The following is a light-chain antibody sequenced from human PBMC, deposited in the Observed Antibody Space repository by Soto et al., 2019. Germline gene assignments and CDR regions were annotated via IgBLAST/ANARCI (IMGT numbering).Light chain of an antibody. V-gene: IGKV3-20*01. CDR2: GAS. J-gene: IGKJ3*01. CDR1: QSVSSSY. Sequence: EIVLTQSPGTLSLSPGERATLSCRASQSVSSSYLAWYQQKPGQAPRLLIYGASSRATGIPDRFSGSGSGTDFTLTISRLEPEDFAVYYCQQYGSSPIFGPGTKGIS. CDR3: QQYGSSPI.